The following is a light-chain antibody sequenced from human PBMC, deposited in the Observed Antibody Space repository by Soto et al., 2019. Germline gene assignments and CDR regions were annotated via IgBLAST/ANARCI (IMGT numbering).Light chain of an antibody. Sequence: IQLTQSPSSLSASVGDRVTITCRASQGINNYLGWYQQKPGKAPKLLIYAASTLLSGVPLRFSGSGSGTDFTLTISSLQPEDFATYYCHKLDSYPLTFGGGTLLEIK. V-gene: IGKV1-9*01. CDR2: AAS. CDR1: QGINNY. CDR3: HKLDSYPLT. J-gene: IGKJ5*01.